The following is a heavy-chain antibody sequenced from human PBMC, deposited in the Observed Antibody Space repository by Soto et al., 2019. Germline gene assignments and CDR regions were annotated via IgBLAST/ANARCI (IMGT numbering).Heavy chain of an antibody. V-gene: IGHV3-23*01. Sequence: EVQLLESGGGLVQPGGSLRLSCAASGFTFSSYAMSWVRQAPGKGLEWVSGISGSGGSTYYADSVKGRFTISRDNSKNTLYLQMNSLRAEDTAVYYCAKSSGLTKSIEARPRKYYCMDVWGQGTTVTVSS. CDR2: ISGSGGST. CDR1: GFTFSSYA. CDR3: AKSSGLTKSIEARPRKYYCMDV. D-gene: IGHD6-6*01. J-gene: IGHJ6*02.